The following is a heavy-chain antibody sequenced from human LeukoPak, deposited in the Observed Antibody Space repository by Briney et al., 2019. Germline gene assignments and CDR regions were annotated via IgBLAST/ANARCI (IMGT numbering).Heavy chain of an antibody. V-gene: IGHV4-39*07. D-gene: IGHD3-10*01. CDR3: ARGGYYGSGNDFRFDP. J-gene: IGHJ5*02. CDR1: GGSISSRSYY. CDR2: MYYSGST. Sequence: PSETLSLTCTVSGGSISSRSYYWGWIRQSPGKGLEWIGSMYYSGSTYYNPSLKSRVTISVDTSKNQFSLKLNSVTAADTAVYYCARGGYYGSGNDFRFDPWGQGTLVTVSS.